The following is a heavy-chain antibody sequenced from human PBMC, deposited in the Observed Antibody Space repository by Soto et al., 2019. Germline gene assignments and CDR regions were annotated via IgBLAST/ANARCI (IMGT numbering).Heavy chain of an antibody. J-gene: IGHJ4*02. CDR3: AKLGDYYETSGYYPYYFDS. V-gene: IGHV3-23*01. Sequence: GSLRLSCAASGFTFSSYAMSWVRQAPGKGLEWVSGISGSGGSTYYADSVKGRFTISRDNSKNTLYLQMNSLRAGDTAVYYCAKLGDYYETSGYYPYYFDSWGQGTLVTVSS. CDR1: GFTFSSYA. D-gene: IGHD3-22*01. CDR2: ISGSGGST.